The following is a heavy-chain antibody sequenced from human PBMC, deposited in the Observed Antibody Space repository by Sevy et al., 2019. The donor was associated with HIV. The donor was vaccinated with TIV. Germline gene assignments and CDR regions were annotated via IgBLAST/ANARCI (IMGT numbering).Heavy chain of an antibody. CDR3: TRVDYYDTSASQY. D-gene: IGHD3-22*01. Sequence: GGSLRLSCAASGFTFRDYSMNWVRQAPGQGLEWVSSISSASSYRKYGDSVKGRFTLSRDNAKNLLYLDLNSLRVEDTAVYYCTRVDYYDTSASQYWGQGTLVTVSS. CDR1: GFTFRDYS. J-gene: IGHJ4*02. V-gene: IGHV3-21*06. CDR2: ISSASSYR.